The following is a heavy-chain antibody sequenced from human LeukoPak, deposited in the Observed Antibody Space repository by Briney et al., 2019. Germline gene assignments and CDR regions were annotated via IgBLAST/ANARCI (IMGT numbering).Heavy chain of an antibody. CDR3: ASLRADGGNYPRFDY. V-gene: IGHV4-39*07. CDR1: GASY. CDR2: IYSTGGT. Sequence: SETLSLTCTVSGASYWGWVRQSPEMGLEWIGSIYSTGGTYYNPSLKSRLTISLDTSKRQFSLKMTSMTAADTAVYYCASLRADGGNYPRFDYWGQGTLVTVSS. D-gene: IGHD4-23*01. J-gene: IGHJ4*02.